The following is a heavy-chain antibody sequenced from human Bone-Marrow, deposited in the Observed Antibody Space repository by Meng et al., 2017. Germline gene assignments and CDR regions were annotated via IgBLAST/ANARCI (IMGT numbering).Heavy chain of an antibody. Sequence: ASVKVSCKASGYLFTSYPIYWVRQTPGQSLQWMGWINAGNGDRRYSQSFQGRVTITADKSTSTAYMELSSLRSEDTAVYYCARVGYYYDSSGYYYWGQGTLVTVSS. CDR1: GYLFTSYP. CDR2: INAGNGDR. CDR3: ARVGYYYDSSGYYY. V-gene: IGHV1-3*01. D-gene: IGHD3-22*01. J-gene: IGHJ4*02.